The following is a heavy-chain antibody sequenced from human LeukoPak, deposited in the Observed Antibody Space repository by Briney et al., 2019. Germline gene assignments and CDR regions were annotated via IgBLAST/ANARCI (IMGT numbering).Heavy chain of an antibody. CDR3: ARGVGIAARLPRCFDY. Sequence: SETLSLTCTVSGGSISSYYWSWIRQPPGKGLEWIGEINHSGSTNYNPSLKSRVTISVDTSKNQFSLKLSSVTAADTAVYYCARGVGIAARLPRCFDYWGQGTLVTVSS. J-gene: IGHJ4*02. D-gene: IGHD6-6*01. CDR2: INHSGST. CDR1: GGSISSYY. V-gene: IGHV4-34*01.